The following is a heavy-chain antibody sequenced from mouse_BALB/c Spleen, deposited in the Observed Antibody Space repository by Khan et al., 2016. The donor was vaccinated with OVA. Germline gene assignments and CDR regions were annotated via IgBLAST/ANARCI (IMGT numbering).Heavy chain of an antibody. J-gene: IGHJ4*01. V-gene: IGHV2-6-5*01. Sequence: QVQLKESEPGLVAPSQSLSITCTVSGFSLTDYAVSWIRQPPGKGLEWLGVIWGGGSKYYNSALKSRLSISKDNSKSQVFLKMNSLQTDDTAMYYCAKDPPYYAMDYWGQGTSVTVSS. CDR1: GFSLTDYA. CDR2: IWGGGSK. CDR3: AKDPPYYAMDY.